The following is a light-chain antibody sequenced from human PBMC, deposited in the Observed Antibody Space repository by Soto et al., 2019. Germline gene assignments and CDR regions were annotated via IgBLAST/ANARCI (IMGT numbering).Light chain of an antibody. CDR3: SSYTSSSTPHVV. CDR2: RNN. CDR1: SSNIGSNY. J-gene: IGLJ2*01. Sequence: QSVLTQPPSASGTPGQRVTISCSGSSSNIGSNYVYWYQQLPGTAPKLLIYRNNQRPSGVPDRFPGSKSGTSASLAISGLRSEDEADYYCSSYTSSSTPHVVFGGGTKVTVL. V-gene: IGLV1-47*01.